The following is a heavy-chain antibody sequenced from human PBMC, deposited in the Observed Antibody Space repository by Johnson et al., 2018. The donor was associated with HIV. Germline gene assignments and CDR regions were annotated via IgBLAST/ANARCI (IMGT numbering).Heavy chain of an antibody. CDR3: ARDPNSSNCSGVTCYSAAFDI. CDR1: GFNFNIYG. Sequence: VQLVESGGGVVQPGGSLRLSCAASGFNFNIYGMHWVRQAPVRGLEWVAFIRYDGSYKNYVDSAKGRFTISRDNSKNTLYLQMDSLRGEDTAVYYCARDPNSSNCSGVTCYSAAFDIWGQGTMVTVSS. CDR2: IRYDGSYK. V-gene: IGHV3-30*02. D-gene: IGHD2-15*01. J-gene: IGHJ3*02.